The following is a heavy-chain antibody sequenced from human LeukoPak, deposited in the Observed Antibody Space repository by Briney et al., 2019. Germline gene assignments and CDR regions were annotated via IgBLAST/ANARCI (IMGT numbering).Heavy chain of an antibody. CDR1: GYTLTELS. J-gene: IGHJ1*01. D-gene: IGHD3-22*01. Sequence: ASVKVSCKVSGYTLTELSMHWVRQAPGKRLEWMGGFDPEDGETIYAQKFQGRVTMTEDTSTDTAYMELSSLRSEDTAVYYCATDPLSSGCVEDWGQGTLGTVSS. CDR2: FDPEDGET. V-gene: IGHV1-24*01. CDR3: ATDPLSSGCVED.